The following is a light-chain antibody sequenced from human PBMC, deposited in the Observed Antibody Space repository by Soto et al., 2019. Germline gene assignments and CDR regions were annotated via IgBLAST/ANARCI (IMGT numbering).Light chain of an antibody. CDR3: HQYGSSPLT. V-gene: IGKV3-20*01. J-gene: IGKJ4*01. Sequence: EIVLTQSPGTLSLSPGERATLSCRAIQSVSSSYLAWYQQKPGQPPRLLIYGASSRATGIPDRFSGSGSGTDFTLTISRLEPEDFAVYYCHQYGSSPLTFGGGTKVEIK. CDR1: QSVSSSY. CDR2: GAS.